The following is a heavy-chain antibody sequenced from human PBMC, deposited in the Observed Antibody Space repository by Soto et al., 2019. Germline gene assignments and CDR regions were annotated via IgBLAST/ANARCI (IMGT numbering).Heavy chain of an antibody. CDR2: IYYSGLT. D-gene: IGHD1-26*01. CDR1: GDSISTEGYY. J-gene: IGHJ1*01. CDR3: ARSRSYYVEDFQK. Sequence: SETLSLTCSVSGDSISTEGYYWSWIRQHPGRGLEWIGYIYYSGLTSYNPSLKSRVTISRATSKNQFYLKLSSVTAADTAVYYCARSRSYYVEDFQKWGQGTLVTVSS. V-gene: IGHV4-31*03.